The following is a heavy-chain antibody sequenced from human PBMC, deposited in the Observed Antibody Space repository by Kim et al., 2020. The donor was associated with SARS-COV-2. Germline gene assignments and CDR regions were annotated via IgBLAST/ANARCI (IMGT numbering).Heavy chain of an antibody. CDR2: T. Sequence: TYYPGSVNGRFTISRENAKNSLYLQMNSLRAGDTAVYYCARADTWGYFDYWGQGTLVTVSS. J-gene: IGHJ4*02. V-gene: IGHV3-13*01. CDR3: ARADTWGYFDY. D-gene: IGHD5-18*01.